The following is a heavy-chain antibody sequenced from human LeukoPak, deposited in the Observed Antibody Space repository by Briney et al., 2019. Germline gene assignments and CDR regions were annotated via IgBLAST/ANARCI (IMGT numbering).Heavy chain of an antibody. CDR1: GYTFTSYY. CDR3: AAGYGSATLYYFDY. Sequence: ASVKVSCKASGYTFTSYYMHWVRQAPGQGLEWMGIINPSGGSTSYAQKFQERVTITRDMSTSTAYMELSSLRSEDTAVYYCAAGYGSATLYYFDYWGQGTLVTVSS. CDR2: INPSGGST. V-gene: IGHV1-46*01. D-gene: IGHD3-10*01. J-gene: IGHJ4*02.